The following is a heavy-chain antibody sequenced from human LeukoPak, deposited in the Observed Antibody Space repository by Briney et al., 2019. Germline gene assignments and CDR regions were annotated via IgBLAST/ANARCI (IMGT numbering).Heavy chain of an antibody. J-gene: IGHJ4*02. CDR1: GYTFIDYY. Sequence: ASVKVSCKSSGYTFIDYYIHWVRQPPGQELEWMGWINPNSGATKYAQKFQGRVSMTRDTSINTAYMDLTDLRSDDTAIFYCARVKKLMPEFEFWGQGTLVTVSS. CDR2: INPNSGAT. CDR3: ARVKKLMPEFEF. D-gene: IGHD2-2*01. V-gene: IGHV1-2*02.